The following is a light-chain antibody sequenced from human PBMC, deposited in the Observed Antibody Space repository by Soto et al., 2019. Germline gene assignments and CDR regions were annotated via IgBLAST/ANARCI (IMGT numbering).Light chain of an antibody. CDR3: ISYTSSSLYV. Sequence: QSALTQPASVSGSPGQSIAISCTGTSSDVGGYDYVSWYQQHPGKAPKLMIYDVTDRPSGVSNRFSGSKSGNTASLTISGLQAEDEAEYYFISYTSSSLYVFGTGTKLTVL. CDR2: DVT. J-gene: IGLJ1*01. CDR1: SSDVGGYDY. V-gene: IGLV2-14*01.